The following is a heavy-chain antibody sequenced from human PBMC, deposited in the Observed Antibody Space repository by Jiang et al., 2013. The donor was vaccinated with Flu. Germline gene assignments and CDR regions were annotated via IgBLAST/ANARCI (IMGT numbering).Heavy chain of an antibody. J-gene: IGHJ6*02. V-gene: IGHV3-7*03. Sequence: TFSSYWMSWVRQAPGKGLEWVANIKQDGSEKYYVDSVKGRFTISRDNAKNSLYLQMNSLRAEDTAVYYCARYNVIQSVWSGYYSHYYGMDVWGQGTTVTVSS. D-gene: IGHD3-3*01. CDR2: IKQDGSEK. CDR1: TFSSYW. CDR3: ARYNVIQSVWSGYYSHYYGMDV.